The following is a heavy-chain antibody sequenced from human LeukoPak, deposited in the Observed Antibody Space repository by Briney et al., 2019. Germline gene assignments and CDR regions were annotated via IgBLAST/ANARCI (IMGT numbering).Heavy chain of an antibody. CDR2: INPNSGGT. CDR1: GYTFTGYY. Sequence: ASVTVSCKASGYTFTGYYMHWVRQAPGQGLEWMGRINPNSGGTNYAQKFQGRVTITADESTSTAYMELSSLRSEDTAVYYCARDEIWGQGTMVTVSS. CDR3: ARDEI. J-gene: IGHJ3*02. V-gene: IGHV1-2*06.